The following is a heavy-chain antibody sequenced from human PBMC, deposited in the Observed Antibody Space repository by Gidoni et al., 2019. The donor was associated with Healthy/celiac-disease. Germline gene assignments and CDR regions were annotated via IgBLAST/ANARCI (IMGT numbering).Heavy chain of an antibody. D-gene: IGHD2-2*02. CDR3: SKVVSGTIRDGDFDY. J-gene: IGHJ4*02. V-gene: IGHV3-23*01. CDR2: ISGSGGSR. CDR1: GFTFSSYA. Sequence: EVQLLESGGGLVQPGGSLRLSCAASGFTFSSYAMSWVSQAPGKGLGWVSAISGSGGSRYYADSVKGPFPISRNYSKNTLDLQKNNLRDEDTAVYYCSKVVSGTIRDGDFDYWGQGTLVTVSS.